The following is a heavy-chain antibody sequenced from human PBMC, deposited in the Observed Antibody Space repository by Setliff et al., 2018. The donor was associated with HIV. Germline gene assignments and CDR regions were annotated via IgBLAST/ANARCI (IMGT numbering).Heavy chain of an antibody. CDR2: IYHSEYT. CDR3: ARRRGPMVRGVDPAPSFFFDY. J-gene: IGHJ4*02. Sequence: PSETLSLTCAVSGGSISSDNWWTWVRQPPGKGLEWIGEIYHSEYTNYNASLKSRVTISVDTSKNQFSLRVKSVTAGDTGLYFCARRRGPMVRGVDPAPSFFFDYWGQGTPVTVSS. V-gene: IGHV4-4*02. CDR1: GGSISSDNW. D-gene: IGHD3-10*01.